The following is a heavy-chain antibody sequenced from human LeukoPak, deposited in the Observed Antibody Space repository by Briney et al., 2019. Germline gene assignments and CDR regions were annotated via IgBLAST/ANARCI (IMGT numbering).Heavy chain of an antibody. D-gene: IGHD3-10*01. CDR2: VNHGGST. J-gene: IGHJ4*02. CDR1: GGSFSGYY. Sequence: SETLSLTCTVSGGSFSGYYWSWIRQPPGKGLEWIGEVNHGGSTNYNPSLKSRVTISVDTSKIQFSLKLSSVTAADTAVYYCARHGADFGPYYFDYWGQGTLVTVSS. CDR3: ARHGADFGPYYFDY. V-gene: IGHV4-34*01.